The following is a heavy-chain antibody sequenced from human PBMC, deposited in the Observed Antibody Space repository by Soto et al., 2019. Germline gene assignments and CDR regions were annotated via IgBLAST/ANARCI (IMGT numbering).Heavy chain of an antibody. D-gene: IGHD2-21*01. J-gene: IGHJ4*01. CDR3: ARKPSPYLAYYFDF. Sequence: SGPTLVNPTQTLTLTCSLSGFSLTTRGVGVGWIRQPPGKAPEWLALIYWDDDKRYRSSLKNRLTINKDTSRNQVVLTMTNMGPVDTATYYCARKPSPYLAYYFDFWGHGTLVTVSS. CDR1: GFSLTTRGVG. V-gene: IGHV2-5*02. CDR2: IYWDDDK.